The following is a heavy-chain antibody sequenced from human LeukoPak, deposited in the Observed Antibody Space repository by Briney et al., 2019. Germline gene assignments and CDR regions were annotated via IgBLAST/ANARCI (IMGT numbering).Heavy chain of an antibody. D-gene: IGHD3-10*01. Sequence: GASVKVSCKASGYTFTGYYMHWVRQAPGQGLEWMGWINPSSGGTNYAQKFQGRVTMTRDTSISTAYMELSRLTSDDPAVYYCVRDVETRSMVRDYWGQGTLVTVSS. CDR2: INPSSGGT. CDR1: GYTFTGYY. V-gene: IGHV1-2*02. CDR3: VRDVETRSMVRDY. J-gene: IGHJ4*02.